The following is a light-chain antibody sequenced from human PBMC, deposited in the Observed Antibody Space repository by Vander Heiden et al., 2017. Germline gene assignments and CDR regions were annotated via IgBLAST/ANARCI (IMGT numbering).Light chain of an antibody. CDR2: AAS. J-gene: IGKJ4*01. Sequence: DIQISPSPSSVSASVGDRVTLTCRARQGISSWLAWYQQKPGQAPKLLIYAASSLQSGVPSRFSGSGSGTDFTLTSSSLQPEDFATYYCQQANSVPLTFGGGTQVEIK. CDR3: QQANSVPLT. CDR1: QGISSW. V-gene: IGKV1D-12*01.